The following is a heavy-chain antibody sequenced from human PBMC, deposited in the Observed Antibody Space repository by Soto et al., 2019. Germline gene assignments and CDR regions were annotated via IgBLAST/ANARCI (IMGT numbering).Heavy chain of an antibody. CDR2: IWYDGSNK. Sequence: GGSLRLSCAASGFTFSSYGMHGVRQAPGKGLEWVAVIWYDGSNKYYADSVKGRFTISRDNSKNTLYLQMNSLRAEDTAVYYCARDRVTVTTSRVGYYFDYWGQGTLVTVSS. J-gene: IGHJ4*02. V-gene: IGHV3-33*01. CDR3: ARDRVTVTTSRVGYYFDY. CDR1: GFTFSSYG. D-gene: IGHD4-4*01.